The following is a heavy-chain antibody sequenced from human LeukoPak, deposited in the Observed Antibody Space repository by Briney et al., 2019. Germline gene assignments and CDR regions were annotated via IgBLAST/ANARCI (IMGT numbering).Heavy chain of an antibody. D-gene: IGHD1-26*01. V-gene: IGHV4-59*01. J-gene: IGHJ4*02. CDR1: GGPINNYY. CDR3: AREWRGAFFDY. CDR2: VYYSGST. Sequence: SETLSLTCNVSGGPINNYYWGWLRQSPGKGLEWIASVYYSGSTDYNPPLKSRVTISLDKYKNHFSLSLTSVTAADTAVYYCAREWRGAFFDYWGQGTPVTVSS.